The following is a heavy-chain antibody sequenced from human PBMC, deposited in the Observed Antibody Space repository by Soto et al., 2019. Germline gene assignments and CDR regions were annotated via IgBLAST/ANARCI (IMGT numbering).Heavy chain of an antibody. J-gene: IGHJ6*02. D-gene: IGHD1-26*01. CDR3: VKYSGSFPVFNGLSV. Sequence: EVRLLESGGGLVQPGGSLRLSCAASGFPFSTSAMNWVRQSPGKGPEWLSLISATSDLAYYAESVNGRFTSSRDNSKNVLYLEMKRLRVEDTAVYYCVKYSGSFPVFNGLSVWGQGTTVIVSS. V-gene: IGHV3-23*01. CDR2: ISATSDLA. CDR1: GFPFSTSA.